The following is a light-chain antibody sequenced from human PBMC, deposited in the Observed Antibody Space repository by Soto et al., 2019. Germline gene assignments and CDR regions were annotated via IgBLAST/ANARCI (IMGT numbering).Light chain of an antibody. CDR2: KAS. Sequence: DIQMTQFPPTLSASIGDRVTITCRASQTISSSLAWYQQKPGKAPKLLIYKASTLETGVPSIFSGSGSGTEFTLTISSLQPDDFATYYCQQYDSYSPYTFGQGTRLEIK. CDR3: QQYDSYSPYT. J-gene: IGKJ2*01. V-gene: IGKV1-5*03. CDR1: QTISSS.